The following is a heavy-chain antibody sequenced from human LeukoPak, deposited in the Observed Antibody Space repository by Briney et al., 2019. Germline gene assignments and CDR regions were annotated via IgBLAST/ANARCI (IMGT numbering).Heavy chain of an antibody. D-gene: IGHD2-21*01. J-gene: IGHJ4*02. CDR3: AKFLPTHIVAANYYFDY. CDR2: ISGSDGST. V-gene: IGHV3-23*01. CDR1: GFTFSSYA. Sequence: GGSLRLSCAASGFTFSSYAMSWVRQAPGKGLEWVSAISGSDGSTYYADSVKGRFTISRDNSKNTLYLQMNSLRAEDTAVYYCAKFLPTHIVAANYYFDYWGQGTLVTVSS.